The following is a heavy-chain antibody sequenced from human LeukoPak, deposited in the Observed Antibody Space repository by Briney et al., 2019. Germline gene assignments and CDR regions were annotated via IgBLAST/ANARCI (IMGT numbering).Heavy chain of an antibody. CDR3: AKDGDPVGATQHIDY. CDR2: ISGSGGST. CDR1: GFTFSSYG. D-gene: IGHD1-26*01. Sequence: GGSLRLSCAASGFTFSSYGMSWVRQAPGKGLEWVSGISGSGGSTYYADSVTGRFTISRDNSKNTLYLQMNSLRAEDTAVYYCAKDGDPVGATQHIDYWGQGTLVTVSS. V-gene: IGHV3-23*01. J-gene: IGHJ4*02.